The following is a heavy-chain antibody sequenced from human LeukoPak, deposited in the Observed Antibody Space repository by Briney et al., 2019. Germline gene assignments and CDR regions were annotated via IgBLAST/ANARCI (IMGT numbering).Heavy chain of an antibody. CDR2: ISAYNGNT. J-gene: IGHJ5*02. V-gene: IGHV1-18*04. D-gene: IGHD2-2*01. CDR1: GYTFTSYG. CDR3: AKDVVVEGWFDP. Sequence: ASAKVSCKASGYTFTSYGISWVRQAPGQGLEWMGWISAYNGNTNYAQKLQGRATMTTDTSTSTAYMELRSLRSDDTAVYYCAKDVVVEGWFDPWGQGTLVTVSS.